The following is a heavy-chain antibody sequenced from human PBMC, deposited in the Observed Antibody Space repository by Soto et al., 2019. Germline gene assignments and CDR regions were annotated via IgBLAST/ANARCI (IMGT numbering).Heavy chain of an antibody. CDR2: IYWDDDK. V-gene: IGHV2-5*02. J-gene: IGHJ4*02. CDR3: AHIVVAGLGYYFDY. Sequence: QITLKESGPTLVKPTQTLTLTCTFSGFSLSSTRMAVGWIRQPPGKALEWLALIYWDDDKRYSPFLKSRLTIPKDTSKNQVVITMSNMDPVDTARYSCAHIVVAGLGYYFDYWGQGTLVTVSS. CDR1: GFSLSSTRMA. D-gene: IGHD6-19*01.